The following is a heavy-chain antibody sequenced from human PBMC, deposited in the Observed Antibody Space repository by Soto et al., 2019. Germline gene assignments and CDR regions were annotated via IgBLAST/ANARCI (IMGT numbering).Heavy chain of an antibody. CDR2: IIPVFGTT. CDR1: GGSFTSYS. Sequence: QVQLVQSGAEVKKPGSSLKLSCRASGGSFTSYSISWLRQAPGQGLEWMGGIIPVFGTTSYAQRLQGRVTITADESTSTAYLDLSSLISEDTAVYYCARDKPFSADYWGQGTLVT. J-gene: IGHJ4*02. CDR3: ARDKPFSADY. V-gene: IGHV1-69*01. D-gene: IGHD3-3*02.